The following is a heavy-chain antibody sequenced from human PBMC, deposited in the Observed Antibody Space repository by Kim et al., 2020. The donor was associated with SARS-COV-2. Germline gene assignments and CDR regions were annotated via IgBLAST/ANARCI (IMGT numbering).Heavy chain of an antibody. Sequence: GGSLRLSCAASGFTFSSYAMSWVRQAPGKGLEWVSAISGSGGSTYYADSVKGRFTISRDNSKNTLYLQMNSLRAEDTAVYYCAKDTYYYDSSGTDYYYYYMDVWGKGTTVTVSS. CDR1: GFTFSSYA. CDR2: ISGSGGST. D-gene: IGHD3-22*01. V-gene: IGHV3-23*01. CDR3: AKDTYYYDSSGTDYYYYYMDV. J-gene: IGHJ6*03.